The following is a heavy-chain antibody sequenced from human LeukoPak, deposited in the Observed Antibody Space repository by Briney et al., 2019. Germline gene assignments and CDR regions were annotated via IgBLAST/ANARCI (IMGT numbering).Heavy chain of an antibody. D-gene: IGHD3/OR15-3a*01. CDR2: IKQDGSEK. V-gene: IGHV3-7*02. CDR1: GFTFSRFW. Sequence: PGGSLRLSCAASGFTFSRFWMRWVRQAPGKGLEWVANIKQDGSEKYYVDSVKGRFTISKDNAKNSLYLQMNSLRAEDTAVYYCARAFGLTDYWGQGTLVTVSS. CDR3: ARAFGLTDY. J-gene: IGHJ4*02.